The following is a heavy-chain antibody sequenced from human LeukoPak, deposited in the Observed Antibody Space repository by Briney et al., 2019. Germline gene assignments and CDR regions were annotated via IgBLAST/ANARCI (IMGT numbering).Heavy chain of an antibody. CDR1: GYSFTSYW. J-gene: IGHJ6*03. CDR2: IYPGDSDT. D-gene: IGHD3-10*01. V-gene: IGHV5-51*01. CDR3: ARQHITMVRGVITSGNYYYYYMDV. Sequence: GESLKISCKGSGYSFTSYWIGWVRQMPGKGLEWMGIIYPGDSDTRYSPSFQGQVTISADKFISTAYLQWSSLKASDTAMYYCARQHITMVRGVITSGNYYYYYMDVWGKGTTVTVSS.